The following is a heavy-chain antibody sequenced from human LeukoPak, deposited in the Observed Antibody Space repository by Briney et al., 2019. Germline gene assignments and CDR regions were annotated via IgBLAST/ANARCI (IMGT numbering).Heavy chain of an antibody. CDR1: GFTVSSNY. CDR3: AGASQWLAFDY. CDR2: IYNCGST. V-gene: IGHV3-66*01. Sequence: GGSLRLSCAASGFTVSSNYMSWVRQAPGKGLEWVSVIYNCGSTNYADSVKGRFTISRDNSKNTLYLQMTTLRAEDKAVYLCAGASQWLAFDYWGQGTLVTVSS. D-gene: IGHD6-19*01. J-gene: IGHJ4*02.